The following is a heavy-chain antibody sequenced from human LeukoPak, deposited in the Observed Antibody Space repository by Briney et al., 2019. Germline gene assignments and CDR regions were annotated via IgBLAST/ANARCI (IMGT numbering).Heavy chain of an antibody. J-gene: IGHJ4*02. Sequence: GGSLRLSCAASGFAFSSYGMHWVRQAPGKGLEWVAVISYDGRNKYYADSVKGRFTVSRDNSENTLYLQMNSLRAEDTAVYYCGKVIHESGSYFHRPSFDFWGQGTLVTVSS. V-gene: IGHV3-30*18. D-gene: IGHD3-10*01. CDR1: GFAFSSYG. CDR2: ISYDGRNK. CDR3: GKVIHESGSYFHRPSFDF.